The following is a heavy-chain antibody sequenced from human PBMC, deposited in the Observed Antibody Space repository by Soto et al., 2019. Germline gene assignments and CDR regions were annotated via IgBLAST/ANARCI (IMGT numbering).Heavy chain of an antibody. D-gene: IGHD3-10*01. J-gene: IGHJ4*02. Sequence: EVQLLESGGGLVQPGGSLRLSCAASGFTFSSYAMSWVRQAPGKGLEWVSIIGVGGGDRYYPESVKGRITSSRDNSRDALYVEMNSLRDEDPAVYYCARVRFGELVWGQGTLVTVSS. CDR1: GFTFSSYA. V-gene: IGHV3-23*01. CDR2: IGVGGGDR. CDR3: ARVRFGELV.